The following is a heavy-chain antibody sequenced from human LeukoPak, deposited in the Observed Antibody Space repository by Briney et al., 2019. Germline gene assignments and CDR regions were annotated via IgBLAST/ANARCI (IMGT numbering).Heavy chain of an antibody. J-gene: IGHJ4*02. Sequence: GSLRLSCAASGFTFSSYAMGWVRQAPGKGLEWVSAISGSSANTYYADSVKGRFTISRDNSKNTLSLQMNTLRTDDTAVYYCAKGRALEVVAAFNYWGQGTVVTVSS. V-gene: IGHV3-23*01. CDR1: GFTFSSYA. D-gene: IGHD2-15*01. CDR2: ISGSSANT. CDR3: AKGRALEVVAAFNY.